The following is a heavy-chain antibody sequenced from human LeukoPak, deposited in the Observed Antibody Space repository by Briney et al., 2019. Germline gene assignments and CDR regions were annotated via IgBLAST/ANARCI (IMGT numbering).Heavy chain of an antibody. V-gene: IGHV3-48*03. CDR3: AKDRLVAGMGTNWFDP. CDR1: GFTFSSYE. CDR2: ISSSGSTI. J-gene: IGHJ5*02. D-gene: IGHD6-19*01. Sequence: GGSLRLSCAASGFTFSSYEMNWVRQAPGKGLEWVSYISSSGSTIYYADSVKGRFTISRDNSKNTLYLQMNSLRAEDTAVYYCAKDRLVAGMGTNWFDPWGQGTLVTVSS.